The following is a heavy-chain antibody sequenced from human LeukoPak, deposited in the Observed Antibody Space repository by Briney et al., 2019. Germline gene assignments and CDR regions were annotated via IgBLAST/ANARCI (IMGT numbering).Heavy chain of an antibody. V-gene: IGHV4-34*09. CDR1: GGSFSGYY. Sequence: SETLSLTCAVYGGSFSGYYWSWIRQPPGKGLEWIGEINHSGSTYYNPSLKSRVTISVDTSKNQFSLKLSSVTAADTAVYYCARAIRGYSGYDDYWGQGTLVTVSS. CDR2: INHSGST. CDR3: ARAIRGYSGYDDY. J-gene: IGHJ4*02. D-gene: IGHD5-12*01.